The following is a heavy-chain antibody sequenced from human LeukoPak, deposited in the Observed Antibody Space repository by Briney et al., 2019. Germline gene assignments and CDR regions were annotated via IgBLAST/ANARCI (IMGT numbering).Heavy chain of an antibody. CDR3: ARVYYDSSGGY. CDR2: ISSSSSTI. Sequence: GGSLRLSCAASGFTFSSYSMNWVRQAPGKGLEWFSYISSSSSTIYYADSVKGRFTMSRDNAKNSLYLQMKKLRAEDTAVYYCARVYYDSSGGYWGQGTLVTVSS. J-gene: IGHJ4*02. CDR1: GFTFSSYS. V-gene: IGHV3-48*01. D-gene: IGHD3-22*01.